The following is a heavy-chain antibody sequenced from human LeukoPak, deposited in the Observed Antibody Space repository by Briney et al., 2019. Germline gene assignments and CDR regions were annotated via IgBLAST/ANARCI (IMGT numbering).Heavy chain of an antibody. CDR3: ARVLRWELLRIRAFDI. CDR1: GGSFSGYY. D-gene: IGHD1-26*01. V-gene: IGHV4-34*01. CDR2: INHSGST. J-gene: IGHJ3*02. Sequence: KPSETLSLTCAVYGGSFSGYYWSWIRQPPGKGLEWIGEINHSGSTNYNPSLKSRVTISVDTSKNQFSLKLSSVTAADTAVYYCARVLRWELLRIRAFDIWGQGTMVTVSS.